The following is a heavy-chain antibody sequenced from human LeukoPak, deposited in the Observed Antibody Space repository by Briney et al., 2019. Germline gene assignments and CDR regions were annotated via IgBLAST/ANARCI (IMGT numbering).Heavy chain of an antibody. V-gene: IGHV3-7*03. D-gene: IGHD3-10*01. CDR2: IKQDGSDK. CDR1: GFTFNAYW. J-gene: IGHJ4*02. CDR3: ARKTAVGSYFDY. Sequence: PGGSLRLSCAASGFTFNAYWMSWVRQAPGKGLEWVANIKQDGSDKYYVDSVKGRFTISRDNAKNSLYLQMNSLRAEDTAVYYCARKTAVGSYFDYWGQGTPVTVSS.